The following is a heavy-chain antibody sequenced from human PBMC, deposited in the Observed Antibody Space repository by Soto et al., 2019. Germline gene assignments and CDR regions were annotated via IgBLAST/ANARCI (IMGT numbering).Heavy chain of an antibody. J-gene: IGHJ5*02. CDR2: ISYDGSNK. Sequence: WWSLRLSCSASVFTFSSYAMHWVRQAPGKGLEWVAVISYDGSNKYYADSVKGRFTISRDNSKNTLYLQMNSLRAEDTAVYYAVTEWFDPWGQGTLVTVSS. V-gene: IGHV3-30-3*01. CDR1: VFTFSSYA. CDR3: VTEWFDP. D-gene: IGHD3-16*01.